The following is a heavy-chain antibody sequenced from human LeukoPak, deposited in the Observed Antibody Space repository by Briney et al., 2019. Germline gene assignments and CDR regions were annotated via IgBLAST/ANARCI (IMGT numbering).Heavy chain of an antibody. CDR2: IRYDGSNK. D-gene: IGHD6-13*01. V-gene: IGHV3-30*02. J-gene: IGHJ6*02. CDR1: GFTFSSYG. Sequence: GGSLRLSCAASGFTFSSYGMHWVRQAPGKGLEGVAFIRYDGSNKYYADSVKGRFTISRDNSKNTLYLQMNSLRAEDTAVYYCARDRGQQLVYGMDVWGQGTMVTVSS. CDR3: ARDRGQQLVYGMDV.